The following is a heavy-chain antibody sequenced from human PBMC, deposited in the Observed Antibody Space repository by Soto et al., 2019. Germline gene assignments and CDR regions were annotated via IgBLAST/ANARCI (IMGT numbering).Heavy chain of an antibody. D-gene: IGHD7-27*01. V-gene: IGHV4-39*01. CDR1: GGSISTSSYY. Sequence: QLQLQESGPGLVKPSETLSLTCTVSGGSISTSSYYWGWIRQSPGKGLEWIGSIFYSGATYYNPSLRGRLTLSVDTSKNQFSLGLKSVTAADTAVYYCAGQGDAWGYYFEYWGQGTLVTASS. J-gene: IGHJ4*02. CDR3: AGQGDAWGYYFEY. CDR2: IFYSGAT.